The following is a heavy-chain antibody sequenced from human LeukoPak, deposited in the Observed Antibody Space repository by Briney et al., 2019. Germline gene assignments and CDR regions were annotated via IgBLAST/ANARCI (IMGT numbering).Heavy chain of an antibody. CDR2: INSDGSEG. CDR1: GFTFSGFW. Sequence: GGSLRLSCAVSGFTFSGFWMSWSRQAPGKGLEWVASINSDGSEGYYADVVKGRFTISRDNAKNSLYLQINSLRAEDTAVYYCARSSHSSSSSVWGQGTMVTVSS. J-gene: IGHJ3*01. V-gene: IGHV3-7*03. D-gene: IGHD6-6*01. CDR3: ARSSHSSSSSV.